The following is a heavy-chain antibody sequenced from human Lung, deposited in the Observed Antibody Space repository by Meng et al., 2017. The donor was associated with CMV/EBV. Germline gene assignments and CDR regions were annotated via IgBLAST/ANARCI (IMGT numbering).Heavy chain of an antibody. CDR3: ASSEYSNRFDF. J-gene: IGHJ4*02. Sequence: GGSLRLSCAVTGVTFRNYYMHWVRQAPGKGLVWVSRINSDGSSTHYADSVKGRFSISRDNAKNTLHLQVNSLRAEDTAVYYCASSEYSNRFDFWGRGTLVTVYS. CDR1: GVTFRNYY. D-gene: IGHD4-11*01. V-gene: IGHV3-74*01. CDR2: INSDGSST.